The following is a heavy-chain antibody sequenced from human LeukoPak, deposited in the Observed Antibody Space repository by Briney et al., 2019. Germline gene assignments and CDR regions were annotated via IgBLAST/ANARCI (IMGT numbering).Heavy chain of an antibody. CDR1: GFTFGNYW. D-gene: IGHD2-8*02. V-gene: IGHV3-74*01. Sequence: GGSLRLSCAASGFTFGNYWTHWVRQAPGKGLVWVSRINSDGSSTNYADSVKGRFTISRDNAKNTLYLQVNSLRAEDTAVYYCARDSTFRGTGPNVWGQGTMVIVSS. CDR3: ARDSTFRGTGPNV. J-gene: IGHJ3*01. CDR2: INSDGSST.